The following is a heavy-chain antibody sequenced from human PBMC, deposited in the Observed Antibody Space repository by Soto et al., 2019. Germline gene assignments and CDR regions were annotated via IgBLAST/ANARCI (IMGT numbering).Heavy chain of an antibody. CDR1: GGTFNTYA. V-gene: IGHV1-69*19. CDR2: ISPMFGAA. CDR3: AREVQVHTPVFAY. J-gene: IGHJ4*02. Sequence: QVQLVQSGAVMNKPGSSVKVSCQSSGGTFNTYAMNWVRRAPGQGPEWMGDISPMFGAASYAPKFQGRVTITADESTSTSYMQSSSLTSEDTALYFCAREVQVHTPVFAYWGQGTVVTVSS. D-gene: IGHD3-10*01.